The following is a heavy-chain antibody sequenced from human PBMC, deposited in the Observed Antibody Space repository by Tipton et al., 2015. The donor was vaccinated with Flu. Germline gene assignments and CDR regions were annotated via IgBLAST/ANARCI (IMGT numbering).Heavy chain of an antibody. CDR2: INVNNGNT. Sequence: QLVQSGAEVRKPGASVKVSCKASGYSFSTYGITWVRQAPGQGLEWMGWINVNNGNTNYAENLQGRVTMTTDISTTTAYMELRSLRSDDTAVYYCARDAVQDYWGQGTLVTVSS. V-gene: IGHV1-18*01. CDR1: GYSFSTYG. CDR3: ARDAVQDY. J-gene: IGHJ4*02.